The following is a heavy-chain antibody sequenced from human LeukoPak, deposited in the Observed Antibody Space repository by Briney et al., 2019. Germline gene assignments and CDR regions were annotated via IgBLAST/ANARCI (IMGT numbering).Heavy chain of an antibody. J-gene: IGHJ3*02. Sequence: ASVKVSCKASGYTFTSYAISWVRQAPGQGLEWMGGIIPIFGTANYAQKFQGRVTITADESTSTAYMELSSLRSEDTAVYYCARSEGPSGGNAFDIWGQRTMVTVSS. V-gene: IGHV1-69*13. D-gene: IGHD2-15*01. CDR2: IIPIFGTA. CDR3: ARSEGPSGGNAFDI. CDR1: GYTFTSYA.